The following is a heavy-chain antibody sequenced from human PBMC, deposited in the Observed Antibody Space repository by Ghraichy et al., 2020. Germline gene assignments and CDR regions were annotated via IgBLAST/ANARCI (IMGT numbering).Heavy chain of an antibody. CDR2: IRSKAYGGTT. V-gene: IGHV3-49*03. D-gene: IGHD3-3*01. J-gene: IGHJ5*02. CDR3: TRTYYDFWSGYYGYNWFDP. CDR1: GFTFGDYA. Sequence: LSLTCTASGFTFGDYAMSWFRQAPGKGLEWVGFIRSKAYGGTTEYAASVKGRFTISRDDSKSIAYLQMNSLKTEDTAVYYCTRTYYDFWSGYYGYNWFDPWGQGTLVTVSS.